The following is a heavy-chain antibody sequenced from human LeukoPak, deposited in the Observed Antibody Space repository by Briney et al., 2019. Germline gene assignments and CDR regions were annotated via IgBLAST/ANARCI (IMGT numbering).Heavy chain of an antibody. J-gene: IGHJ4*02. V-gene: IGHV4-4*07. Sequence: PSETLSLTCAVSVGSISSYYWSCVRHPAARGLEWIGRIYTSGSTNYNPYLKSRVTMSVDTSKTQFSLKLSSVTAADTAVYYCARVTYSSGWYFDYWGQGTLVTVSS. D-gene: IGHD6-19*01. CDR2: IYTSGST. CDR3: ARVTYSSGWYFDY. CDR1: VGSISSYY.